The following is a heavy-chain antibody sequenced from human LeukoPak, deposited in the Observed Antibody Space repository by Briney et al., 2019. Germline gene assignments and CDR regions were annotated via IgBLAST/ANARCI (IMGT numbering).Heavy chain of an antibody. V-gene: IGHV4-59*01. CDR1: GGSISSYY. CDR3: ARSGSYYEVFDY. D-gene: IGHD1-26*01. J-gene: IGHJ4*02. CDR2: IYYSGST. Sequence: SETLSLTCTVSGGSISSYYWSWIRQPPGKGLEWIGYIYYSGSTNYNPSLKSRVTISVDTSKNQFALKLSSVTAADTAVYYCARSGSYYEVFDYWGQGTLVTVSS.